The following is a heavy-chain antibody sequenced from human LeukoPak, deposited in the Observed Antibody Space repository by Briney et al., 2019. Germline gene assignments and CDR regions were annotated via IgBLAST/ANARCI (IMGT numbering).Heavy chain of an antibody. CDR3: ARDSPRCSSTSCLMNEFDY. V-gene: IGHV1-2*02. D-gene: IGHD2-2*01. J-gene: IGHJ4*02. CDR1: GYTFTGYY. Sequence: ASVKVSCKASGYTFTGYYTHWVRQAPGQGLEWMGWINPNSGGTNYAQKFQGRVTMTRDTSISTAYMELSRLRSDDTAVYYCARDSPRCSSTSCLMNEFDYWGQGTLVTVSS. CDR2: INPNSGGT.